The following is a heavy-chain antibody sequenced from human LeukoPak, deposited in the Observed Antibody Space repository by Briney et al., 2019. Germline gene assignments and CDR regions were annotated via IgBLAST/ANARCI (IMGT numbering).Heavy chain of an antibody. CDR3: AKAIAAPVWYFDL. CDR2: ISDSGGST. D-gene: IGHD6-13*01. CDR1: GFTFSSYA. J-gene: IGHJ2*01. Sequence: PGGSLRLSCAASGFTFSSYAMSWVRQAPGQGLEWVSAISDSGGSTYYADSVKGRFTISRDNSKNTLYLQMNTLRAEDTAVYYCAKAIAAPVWYFDLWGRGTLVTVSS. V-gene: IGHV3-23*01.